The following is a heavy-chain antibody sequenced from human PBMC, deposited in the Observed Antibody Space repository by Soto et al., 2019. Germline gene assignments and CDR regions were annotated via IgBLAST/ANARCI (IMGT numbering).Heavy chain of an antibody. V-gene: IGHV3-30-3*01. CDR2: ISYDGSNK. CDR3: ARVGEYSYSPDY. Sequence: GGSLRLSCAASGFTFSSYAMHWVRQAPGKGPEWVAVISYDGSNKYYADSVKGRFTISRDNSKNTLYLQMNSLRAEDTAVYYCARVGEYSYSPDYWGQGTLVTVSS. J-gene: IGHJ4*02. CDR1: GFTFSSYA. D-gene: IGHD5-18*01.